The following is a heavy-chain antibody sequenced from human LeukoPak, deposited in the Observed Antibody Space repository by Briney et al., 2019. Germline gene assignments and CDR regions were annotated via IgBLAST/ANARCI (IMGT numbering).Heavy chain of an antibody. D-gene: IGHD1-26*01. CDR3: ARDPYSGSYGADYYYYMDV. CDR1: GFTFSSYE. V-gene: IGHV3-48*03. J-gene: IGHJ6*03. Sequence: GGSLRLSCAASGFTFSSYEMNWVRQAPGKGLEWVSYISSSGSTIYYADSVKGRFTISRDNAKNSLYLQMSSLRAEDTAVYYCARDPYSGSYGADYYYYMDVWGKGTTVTISS. CDR2: ISSSGSTI.